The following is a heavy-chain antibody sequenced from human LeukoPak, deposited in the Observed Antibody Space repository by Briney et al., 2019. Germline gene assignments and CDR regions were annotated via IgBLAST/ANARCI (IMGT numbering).Heavy chain of an antibody. CDR3: ASYDYYDSSGQFDY. CDR1: GGTFSSYA. Sequence: SVKVSCKASGGTFSSYAISWVRQAPGQGLEWMGGIIPIFGTANYAQKFQGRVTITTDESTSTAYMELSSLRSEDTAVYYCASYDYYDSSGQFDYWGQGTLVTVSS. V-gene: IGHV1-69*05. J-gene: IGHJ4*02. D-gene: IGHD3-22*01. CDR2: IIPIFGTA.